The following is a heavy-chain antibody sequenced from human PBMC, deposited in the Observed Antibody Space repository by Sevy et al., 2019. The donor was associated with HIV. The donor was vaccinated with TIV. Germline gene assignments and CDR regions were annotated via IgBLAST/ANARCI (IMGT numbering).Heavy chain of an antibody. CDR3: ARQKVRSAYYYDTSGRQGKADFDS. J-gene: IGHJ4*02. V-gene: IGHV4-39*01. D-gene: IGHD3-22*01. CDR1: GGSIGSNSFY. CDR2: VSYGGST. Sequence: SETLSLTCTVSGGSIGSNSFYWGWIRQPPGKELEWIGTVSYGGSTYYNPSLGSRVTISVDGGKKQFSLKMRSVTAAEPAVYYYARQKVRSAYYYDTSGRQGKADFDSWGQGTLVTVSS.